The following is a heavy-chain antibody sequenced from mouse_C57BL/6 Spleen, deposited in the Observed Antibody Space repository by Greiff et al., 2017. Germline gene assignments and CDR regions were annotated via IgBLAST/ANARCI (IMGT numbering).Heavy chain of an antibody. J-gene: IGHJ4*01. D-gene: IGHD2-4*01. CDR3: AREIDDYGAMDY. V-gene: IGHV5-16*01. CDR1: GFTFSDYY. Sequence: EVKLQESEGGLVQPGSSMKLSCTASGFTFSDYYMAWVRQVPEKGLEWVANINYDGSSTYYLDSLKSRFIISRDNAKNILCLQMSSLKSEDTATYYCAREIDDYGAMDYWGQGTSVTVSS. CDR2: INYDGSST.